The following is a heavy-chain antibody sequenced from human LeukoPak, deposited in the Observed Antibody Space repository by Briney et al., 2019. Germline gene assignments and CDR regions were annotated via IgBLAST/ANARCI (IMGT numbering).Heavy chain of an antibody. D-gene: IGHD3-22*01. Sequence: GGSLRLSCAASRFTFSIFDMHWVRQAPGKGLEWIAVISSDGTNKYYADSVRGRFTISRDNSKDTLYLQMSSLRIEDTAIYYCRAATRYLDYYYDYWGQGTLVTVSS. V-gene: IGHV3-30*03. J-gene: IGHJ4*02. CDR1: RFTFSIFD. CDR3: RAATRYLDYYYDY. CDR2: ISSDGTNK.